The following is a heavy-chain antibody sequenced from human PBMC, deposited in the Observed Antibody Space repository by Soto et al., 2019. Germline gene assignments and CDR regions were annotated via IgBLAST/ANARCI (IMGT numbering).Heavy chain of an antibody. CDR1: GGTFSSYA. J-gene: IGHJ4*02. D-gene: IGHD2-15*01. Sequence: GASVKVSCKASGGTFSSYAISWVRQAPGQGLEWMGGIIPIFGTANYAQKFQGRVTITADESTSTAYMELSSLRSEDTAVYYCARGCSGGSCYLTYRNFDYWGQGTLVTVSS. V-gene: IGHV1-69*13. CDR2: IIPIFGTA. CDR3: ARGCSGGSCYLTYRNFDY.